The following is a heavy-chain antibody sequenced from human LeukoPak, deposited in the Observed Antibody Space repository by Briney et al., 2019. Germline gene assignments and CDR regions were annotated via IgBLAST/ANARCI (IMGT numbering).Heavy chain of an antibody. Sequence: TGGSLRLSCAASGFTFSNTWMNWVSQAPGKGLEWVGRIQSKTDGGTTEYAAPVKGRFTISRDDSKTTLYLQMNSLKTEDTAVYYCATLTVRGVINIWGQGALVTVSS. CDR2: IQSKTDGGTT. V-gene: IGHV3-15*01. D-gene: IGHD3-10*01. CDR3: ATLTVRGVINI. J-gene: IGHJ4*02. CDR1: GFTFSNTW.